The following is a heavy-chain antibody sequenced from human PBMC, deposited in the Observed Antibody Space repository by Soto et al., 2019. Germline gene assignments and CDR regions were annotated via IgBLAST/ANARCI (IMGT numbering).Heavy chain of an antibody. CDR3: AKVVDYALYWYFDL. D-gene: IGHD4-17*01. CDR2: ISYDGSNK. Sequence: QVQLVESGGGVVQPGRSLRLSCAASGFTFSSYGMHWVRQAPGKGLEWVAVISYDGSNKYYADSVKGRFTISRDNSKNTLYLQMNSLGAEDTAVYYCAKVVDYALYWYFDLWGRGTLVTVSS. J-gene: IGHJ2*01. CDR1: GFTFSSYG. V-gene: IGHV3-30*18.